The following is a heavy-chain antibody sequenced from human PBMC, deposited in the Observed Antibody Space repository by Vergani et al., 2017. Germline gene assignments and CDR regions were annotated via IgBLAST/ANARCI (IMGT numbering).Heavy chain of an antibody. CDR1: GFTFSKYA. Sequence: QVQLVESGGGVVQSGRSLRLSCAASGFTFSKYAMHWVRQAPGKGLEWVAVISFDGSNKYYADSVKGRFIISRDKPKNTLYLQMHSLRAEDTAVYYCATDGVVRFLESFYFDFWGQGTLVTVSS. J-gene: IGHJ4*02. D-gene: IGHD3-3*01. V-gene: IGHV3-30*04. CDR3: ATDGVVRFLESFYFDF. CDR2: ISFDGSNK.